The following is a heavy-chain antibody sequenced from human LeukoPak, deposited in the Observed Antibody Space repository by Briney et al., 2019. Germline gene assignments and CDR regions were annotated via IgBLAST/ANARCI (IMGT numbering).Heavy chain of an antibody. D-gene: IGHD3-22*01. J-gene: IGHJ4*02. CDR2: INDVDTP. CDR1: GFTVSTNH. Sequence: PGGSLRLSCAVSGFTVSTNHMTWVRKAPGKGLEWVPAINDVDTPYYADTVRGRFTISRDSANNTLYLQMKRLRAEDTAVYYCARDMVHSSGAFDSWGQGTLVTV. V-gene: IGHV3-53*01. CDR3: ARDMVHSSGAFDS.